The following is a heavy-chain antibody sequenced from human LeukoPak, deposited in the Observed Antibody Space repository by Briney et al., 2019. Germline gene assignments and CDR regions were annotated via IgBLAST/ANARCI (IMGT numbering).Heavy chain of an antibody. J-gene: IGHJ6*04. CDR3: ARGRAVPTGYGMDV. D-gene: IGHD4-17*01. V-gene: IGHV3-48*03. CDR2: ISSSGSTI. CDR1: GFTFSSYE. Sequence: QPGGSLRLSCAASGFTFSSYEMNWVRQAPGKGLEWVSYISSSGSTIYYADSVKGRFTISRDNAKNSLYLQMNSLRAEDTAVYYCARGRAVPTGYGMDVWGKGTTVTASS.